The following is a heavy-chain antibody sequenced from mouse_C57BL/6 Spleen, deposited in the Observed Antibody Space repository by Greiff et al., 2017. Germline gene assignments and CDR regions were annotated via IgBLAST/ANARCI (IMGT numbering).Heavy chain of an antibody. CDR1: GFTFSDYY. J-gene: IGHJ1*03. CDR2: INYDGSST. V-gene: IGHV5-16*01. Sequence: EVMLVESEGGLVQPGSSMKLSCTASGFTFSDYYMAWVRQVPEKGLEWVANINYDGSSTYYLDSLKGRFIISRDNAKNILYLQMSSLKSEDTATYYCARGGIRYGYFDVWGTGTTVTVSS. CDR3: ARGGIRYGYFDV.